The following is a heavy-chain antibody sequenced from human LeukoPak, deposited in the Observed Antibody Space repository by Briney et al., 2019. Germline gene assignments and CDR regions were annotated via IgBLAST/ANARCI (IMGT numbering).Heavy chain of an antibody. CDR2: IHYSGST. D-gene: IGHD5-24*01. Sequence: SETLSLTCTVSGGSIINYYWSWIRQPPGKGPEWIGYIHYSGSTNYNPSLKSRVTISVDTSKNQFSLKLSSVTAADTAVYYCARYGYNYAFDIWGQGTMVTVSS. CDR1: GGSIINYY. J-gene: IGHJ3*02. V-gene: IGHV4-59*01. CDR3: ARYGYNYAFDI.